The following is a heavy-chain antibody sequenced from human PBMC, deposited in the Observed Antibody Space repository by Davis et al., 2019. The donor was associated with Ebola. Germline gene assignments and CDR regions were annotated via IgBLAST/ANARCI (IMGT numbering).Heavy chain of an antibody. CDR2: ISWNSGSI. Sequence: SLKISCAASGFTFDGYAMHWVRQAPGKGLEWVSGISWNSGSIGYADSVKGRFTISRDNSKNTLYLQMNSLRAEDTAVYYCAKDSVLPDYYYYYGMDVWGQGTTVTVSS. CDR1: GFTFDGYA. CDR3: AKDSVLPDYYYYYGMDV. V-gene: IGHV3-9*01. J-gene: IGHJ6*02. D-gene: IGHD2-15*01.